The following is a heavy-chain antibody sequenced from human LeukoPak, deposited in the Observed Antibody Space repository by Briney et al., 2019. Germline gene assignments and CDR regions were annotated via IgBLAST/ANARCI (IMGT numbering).Heavy chain of an antibody. CDR1: GYSISSTNW. D-gene: IGHD6-19*01. Sequence: KASETLSLTCAVSGYSISSTNWWGWIRQPPGKGLEWIGYIYYSGNSNYNPSLKSRVTMSVDTSKNQFSLKLSSVTAADTAVYYCAREGFVAAQTHYYYMDVWGKGTTVTISS. CDR2: IYYSGNS. J-gene: IGHJ6*03. V-gene: IGHV4-28*03. CDR3: AREGFVAAQTHYYYMDV.